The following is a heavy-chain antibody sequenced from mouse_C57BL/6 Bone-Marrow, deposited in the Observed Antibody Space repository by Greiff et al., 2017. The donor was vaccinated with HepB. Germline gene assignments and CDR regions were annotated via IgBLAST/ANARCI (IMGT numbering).Heavy chain of an antibody. CDR2: IYPRDGST. CDR1: GYTFTSYG. D-gene: IGHD2-4*01. J-gene: IGHJ3*01. V-gene: IGHV1-85*01. Sequence: VQLQQSGPELVKPGASVKLSCKASGYTFTSYGINWVKQRPGQGLEWIGWIYPRDGSTKYNEKFKGKATLTVDTSSSTAYMELHSLTSEDSAVYCCARGGYDYDVAFWGRGTLVTVSA. CDR3: ARGGYDYDVAF.